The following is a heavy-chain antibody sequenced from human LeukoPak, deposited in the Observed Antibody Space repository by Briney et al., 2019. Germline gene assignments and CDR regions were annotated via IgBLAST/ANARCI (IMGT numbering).Heavy chain of an antibody. V-gene: IGHV5-51*01. D-gene: IGHD2-2*01. J-gene: IGHJ3*02. CDR1: GYSFTSYW. CDR3: ARIKPSADCSSTSCYGSWAFDI. Sequence: GESLKISCKGSGYSFTSYWIGWVRQMSGKGLEWMGIIYPGDSDTRYSPSFEGQVTISADKPIITAYLQWSSLKASDTAMYYCARIKPSADCSSTSCYGSWAFDIWGPGTMLTVSS. CDR2: IYPGDSDT.